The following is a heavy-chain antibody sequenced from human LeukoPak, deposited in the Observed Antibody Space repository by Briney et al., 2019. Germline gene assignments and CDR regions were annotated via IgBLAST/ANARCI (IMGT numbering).Heavy chain of an antibody. CDR1: GYSFTTYW. D-gene: IGHD4-23*01. CDR3: ASRPFEATVVPWDFY. Sequence: GESLKISCKGSGYSFTTYWIAWMRQMPGKGLEWMGIIYPSDSDTKYSPSFQGQVTISADKSISTAYLQWSSLKASDTAMYYCASRPFEATVVPWDFYWGQGTQVTVSS. CDR2: IYPSDSDT. J-gene: IGHJ4*02. V-gene: IGHV5-51*01.